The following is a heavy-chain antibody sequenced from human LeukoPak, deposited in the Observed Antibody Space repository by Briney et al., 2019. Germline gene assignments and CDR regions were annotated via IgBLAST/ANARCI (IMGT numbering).Heavy chain of an antibody. J-gene: IGHJ3*02. Sequence: SETLSLTCTVSGDSISRYYWSWIRQPPGKGRGWIGYIYYSGSTNYNPSLKSRVTISVDTSKNQFSLKLSSVTAADTAVDYSARDYPPHYCSSTRLYWEALDIWGQGTMVTVSS. V-gene: IGHV4-59*01. CDR3: ARDYPPHYCSSTRLYWEALDI. D-gene: IGHD2-2*01. CDR2: IYYSGST. CDR1: GDSISRYY.